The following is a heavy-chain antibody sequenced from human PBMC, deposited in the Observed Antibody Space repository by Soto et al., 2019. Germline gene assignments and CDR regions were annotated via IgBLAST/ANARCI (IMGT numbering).Heavy chain of an antibody. CDR3: ARLNWNDVDDY. Sequence: SGPRLVNPTETLKLTCTVSGFSLSNARMGVSWIRQPPGKALEWLAHIFSNDEKSYSTSLKSRLTISKDTSKSQVVLTMTNMEPVDTATYYCARLNWNDVDDYWGQGTLVTVSS. D-gene: IGHD1-1*01. CDR2: IFSNDEK. V-gene: IGHV2-26*01. J-gene: IGHJ4*02. CDR1: GFSLSNARMG.